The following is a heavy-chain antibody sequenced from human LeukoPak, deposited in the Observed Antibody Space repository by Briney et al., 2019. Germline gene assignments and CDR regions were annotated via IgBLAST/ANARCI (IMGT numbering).Heavy chain of an antibody. Sequence: SETLSLTCTVSGGSISSYYWSWIRQPAGKGLEWIGRIYTSGSTNYNPSLKSRVTMSVDTSKNQFSLKLSSVTAADTAVYYCARAPAPLSSGSHSDAFDIWGQGTMVTVSS. CDR2: IYTSGST. D-gene: IGHD1-26*01. CDR3: ARAPAPLSSGSHSDAFDI. J-gene: IGHJ3*02. CDR1: GGSISSYY. V-gene: IGHV4-4*07.